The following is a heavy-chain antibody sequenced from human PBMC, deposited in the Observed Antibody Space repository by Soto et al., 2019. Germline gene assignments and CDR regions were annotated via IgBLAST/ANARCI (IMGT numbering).Heavy chain of an antibody. J-gene: IGHJ4*02. Sequence: SETLSLTCTVSGGSISSSSYYWGWIRQPPGKGLEWIGSIYYSGSTYYNPSLKSRVTISVDTSKNQFSLKLSSVTAADTAVYYCARRYSSGWLLFDYWGQGTLVTVSS. V-gene: IGHV4-39*01. CDR2: IYYSGST. D-gene: IGHD6-19*01. CDR1: GGSISSSSYY. CDR3: ARRYSSGWLLFDY.